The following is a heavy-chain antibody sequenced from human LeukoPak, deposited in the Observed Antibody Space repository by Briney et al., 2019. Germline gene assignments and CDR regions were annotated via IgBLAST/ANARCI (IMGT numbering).Heavy chain of an antibody. CDR1: GFTFSSYA. D-gene: IGHD3-10*01. CDR2: ISSNGGST. V-gene: IGHV3-64*01. CDR3: ARGRRITMLRGVIGLKYYMDV. Sequence: GGSLRLSCAASGFTFSSYAMHWVRQGPGKGLEYVSAISSNGGSTDYANSVKGRFTISRDNSKNMLYLQMGSLRAEDMAVYYCARGRRITMLRGVIGLKYYMDVWGKGTTVTISS. J-gene: IGHJ6*03.